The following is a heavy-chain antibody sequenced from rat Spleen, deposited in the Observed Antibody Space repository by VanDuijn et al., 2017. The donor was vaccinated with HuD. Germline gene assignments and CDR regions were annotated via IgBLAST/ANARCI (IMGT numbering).Heavy chain of an antibody. CDR1: GYSITTNY. CDR3: ARYIVNNSGFTY. J-gene: IGHJ3*01. D-gene: IGHD4-3*01. CDR2: ISYNGTT. Sequence: EVQLQESGPGLVKPSQSLSLTCSVTGYSITTNYWGWIRKFPGNKMGWIGHISYNGTTTYNPSLKSRISITRDTSKNQFFLHLNSVTTEDTATYFCARYIVNNSGFTYWVQGTLLTDPS. V-gene: IGHV3-1*01.